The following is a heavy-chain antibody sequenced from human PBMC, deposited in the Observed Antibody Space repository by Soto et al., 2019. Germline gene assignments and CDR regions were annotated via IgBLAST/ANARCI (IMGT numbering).Heavy chain of an antibody. Sequence: GGSLRLSCVASGFTFSSYAVSWVRQAPGKGLEWVSAISGSGGSTYYADSVKGRFTISRDNSKNTVFLQVNSLRAEDTAIYYCAKTGHIVLVPDDKNWLDSWGQGTLVTVS. CDR2: ISGSGGST. CDR1: GFTFSSYA. V-gene: IGHV3-23*01. D-gene: IGHD2-2*01. CDR3: AKTGHIVLVPDDKNWLDS. J-gene: IGHJ5*01.